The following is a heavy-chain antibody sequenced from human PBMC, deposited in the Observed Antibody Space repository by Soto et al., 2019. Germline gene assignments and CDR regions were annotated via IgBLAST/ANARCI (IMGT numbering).Heavy chain of an antibody. CDR2: ISWNSGSI. Sequence: EVQLVESGGGLVQPGRSLRLSCAASGFTFDDYAMHWVRQAPGKGLEWVSGISWNSGSIGYANSVKGRFTISRDKAKNSLYLQLFSLMAEDTAVYYCAKGALYCSRTSCYGGRFDPWGQGSLVTVSS. D-gene: IGHD2-2*01. CDR1: GFTFDDYA. CDR3: AKGALYCSRTSCYGGRFDP. J-gene: IGHJ5*02. V-gene: IGHV3-9*01.